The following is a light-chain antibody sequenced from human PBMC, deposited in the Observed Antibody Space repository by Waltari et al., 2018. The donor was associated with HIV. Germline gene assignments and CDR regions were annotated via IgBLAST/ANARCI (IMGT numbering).Light chain of an antibody. Sequence: QSALTQPPSASGSPGQAVTIPCPGTSSDVGGYDYVSWYQQHPGKAPNLMISEVNTRPSGVPGRFSCSRSGNTASLTVSGLQAEDEAHYYCSSYAGRNTLLFGGGTKLTVL. J-gene: IGLJ2*01. CDR2: EVN. CDR1: SSDVGGYDY. V-gene: IGLV2-8*01. CDR3: SSYAGRNTLL.